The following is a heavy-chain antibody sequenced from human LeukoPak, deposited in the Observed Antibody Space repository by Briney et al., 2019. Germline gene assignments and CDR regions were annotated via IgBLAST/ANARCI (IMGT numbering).Heavy chain of an antibody. CDR3: ARDTPQHLKRFDC. CDR2: INTYNGNT. CDR1: GYTLNKFG. Sequence: ASVKVSCKASGYTLNKFGTSWVRQAPGQGLEWLGWINTYNGNTKLGEKFQGRVTMTTDTSTSTVYMELTSLRTDDPAVYFCARDTPQHLKRFDCWGEGTLVTVS. V-gene: IGHV1-18*01. J-gene: IGHJ4*02. D-gene: IGHD6-13*01.